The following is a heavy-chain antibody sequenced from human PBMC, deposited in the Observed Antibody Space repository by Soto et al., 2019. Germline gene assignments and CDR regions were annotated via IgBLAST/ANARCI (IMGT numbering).Heavy chain of an antibody. J-gene: IGHJ6*02. CDR1: GFTFSSYG. CDR3: ATPPITVTGDYYGMDV. Sequence: GGSLRLSCAASGFTFSSYGMHWVRQAPGKGLEWVAVISYDGSNKYYADSVKGRFTISRDNSKNTLYLQMNSLRAEDTAVYFCATPPITVTGDYYGMDVWGQGTTVTVSS. CDR2: ISYDGSNK. D-gene: IGHD4-4*01. V-gene: IGHV3-30*03.